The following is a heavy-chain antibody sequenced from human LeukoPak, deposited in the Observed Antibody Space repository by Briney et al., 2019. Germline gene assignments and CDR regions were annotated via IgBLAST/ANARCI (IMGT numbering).Heavy chain of an antibody. CDR1: GGSINNYY. V-gene: IGHV4-59*08. CDR3: AGGTDFQH. CDR2: IFYSGTT. J-gene: IGHJ1*01. Sequence: SETLSLTCTVSGGSINNYYWSWIRQPPGKGLEWIGNIFYSGTTNYNPSLKSRVTVSVDTSKNQVSLKLSSVTAADTAVYYCAGGTDFQHWGQGTLVTVSS. D-gene: IGHD1-1*01.